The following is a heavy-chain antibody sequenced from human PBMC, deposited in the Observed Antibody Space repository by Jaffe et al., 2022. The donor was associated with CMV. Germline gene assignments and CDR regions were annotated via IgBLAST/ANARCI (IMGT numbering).Heavy chain of an antibody. CDR3: AKDSPRRGDDAFDI. J-gene: IGHJ3*02. CDR1: GFSFSSSA. D-gene: IGHD3-10*01. V-gene: IGHV3-23*01. CDR2: ITADSSTT. Sequence: EVQLLESGGGLVQPGESLRLSCAASGFSFSSSAMNWVRQAPGKGLEWVSIITADSSTTNYADSVKGRFTVSRDNSKNTLFLQMNSLRAEDTAIYYCAKDSPRRGDDAFDIWGQGTLVIVSS.